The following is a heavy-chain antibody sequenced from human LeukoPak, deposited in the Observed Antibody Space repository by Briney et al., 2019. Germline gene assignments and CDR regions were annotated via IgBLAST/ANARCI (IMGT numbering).Heavy chain of an antibody. CDR3: AKGSYYDSSGYATPPVYFDY. V-gene: IGHV3-23*01. CDR1: GFTFSSYA. CDR2: ISGSCGST. D-gene: IGHD3-22*01. Sequence: GGALRLSLAAPGFTFSSYALGWGRQAPGKGLGLVSAISGSCGSTYYADSVKGRFTISRDNSKNTLYLQMNSLRAEDTAVYYCAKGSYYDSSGYATPPVYFDYWGQGTLVTVSS. J-gene: IGHJ4*02.